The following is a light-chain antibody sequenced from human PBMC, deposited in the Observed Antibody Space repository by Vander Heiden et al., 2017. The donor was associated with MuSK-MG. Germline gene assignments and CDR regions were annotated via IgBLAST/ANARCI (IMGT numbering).Light chain of an antibody. J-gene: IGKJ5*01. Sequence: EIVLTQSPATLSLSPGDRATLSCRASQSVSTYLAWYQQKPGQAPRLLIYDASNRATGIPARFSGSGSGTDFTLTISSLEPEDFAVYYCQQRSNWLSITFGQGTRLDIK. CDR2: DAS. V-gene: IGKV3-11*01. CDR3: QQRSNWLSIT. CDR1: QSVSTY.